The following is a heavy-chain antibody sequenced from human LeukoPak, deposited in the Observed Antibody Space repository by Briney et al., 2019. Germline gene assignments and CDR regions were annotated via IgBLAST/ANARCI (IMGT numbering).Heavy chain of an antibody. D-gene: IGHD1-14*01. CDR3: TRDRSRAEDD. J-gene: IGHJ4*02. V-gene: IGHV3-21*05. CDR1: GYTFPSYS. CDR2: VGTGGDDI. Sequence: PGGSLRLSCAASGYTFPSYSLNRVRQSPGKGLEWISYVGTGGDDIYYADSVTGRFTISRDNANNLLYLQMNSLRGGDTAVYYCTRDRSRAEDDWGQGTLVTVSS.